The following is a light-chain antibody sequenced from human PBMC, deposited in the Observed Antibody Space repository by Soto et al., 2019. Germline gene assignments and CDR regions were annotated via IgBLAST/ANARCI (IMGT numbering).Light chain of an antibody. Sequence: EIVLTQSPGTLSLSPGERATLSCRAIQSVSSSYLAWYQQKPGQAPSLLIYGASIRATGIPDRFSGSGSGTDFTLTISRLEPEEFAEYYCQQYGSSPLTFGPGTKVDIK. J-gene: IGKJ3*01. CDR3: QQYGSSPLT. V-gene: IGKV3-20*01. CDR2: GAS. CDR1: QSVSSSY.